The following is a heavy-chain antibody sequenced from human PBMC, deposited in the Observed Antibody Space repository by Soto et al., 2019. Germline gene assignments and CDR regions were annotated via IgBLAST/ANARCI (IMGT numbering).Heavy chain of an antibody. D-gene: IGHD2-2*02. V-gene: IGHV4-34*01. J-gene: IGHJ4*02. Sequence: QVHLQQWGAGLLKPSETLSLTCAVSSGSFSGYFWSWIRQPPGKGLEWIGEINDGGSINYNPSLKSRVTISVDISKNQFSLKLDSLTAADTAVYYCARGLYTNSPRYWGQGTLVTVSS. CDR1: SGSFSGYF. CDR2: INDGGSI. CDR3: ARGLYTNSPRY.